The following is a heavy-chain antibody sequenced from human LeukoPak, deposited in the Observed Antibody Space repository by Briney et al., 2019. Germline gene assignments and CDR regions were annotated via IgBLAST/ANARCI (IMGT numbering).Heavy chain of an antibody. Sequence: PSETLSLTCTVSGVSISSYYWSWVRQPPGKGLEWIGYIYYSGSTNYNPSLKSRVTISVDTSKHQFSLKLSSVTAADTAVYYCARLAVAGFLFDYWGQGTLVTVSS. CDR3: ARLAVAGFLFDY. J-gene: IGHJ4*02. D-gene: IGHD6-19*01. CDR2: IYYSGST. V-gene: IGHV4-59*08. CDR1: GVSISSYY.